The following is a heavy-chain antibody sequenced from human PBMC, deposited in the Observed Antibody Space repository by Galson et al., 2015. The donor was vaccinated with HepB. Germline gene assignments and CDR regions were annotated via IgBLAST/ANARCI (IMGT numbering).Heavy chain of an antibody. CDR2: IHGGNGNT. Sequence: SVKVSCKVSGFTFTTYTIHWVRQAPGQSPEWMGWIHGGNGNTQYSQTFQGRVTLTRDSSASTAYVEVKNVTSEDTAVYYCAKETFDYWGPGTLVTVSS. J-gene: IGHJ4*02. CDR1: GFTFTTYT. V-gene: IGHV1-3*01. CDR3: AKETFDY.